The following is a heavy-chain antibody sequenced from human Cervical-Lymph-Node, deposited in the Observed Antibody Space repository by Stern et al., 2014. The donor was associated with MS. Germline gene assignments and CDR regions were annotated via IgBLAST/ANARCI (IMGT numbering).Heavy chain of an antibody. CDR1: GFTFSTYW. CDR3: ARSSGASGDAMDV. CDR2: INSGGSST. D-gene: IGHD2-15*01. V-gene: IGHV3-74*02. Sequence: EVQLVESGGGLLQPGGSLRLSCGASGFTFSTYWMHWVRQGPGKGLVWVSRINSGGSSTSYTDSVRCRFTISRDNAKNTVYLQMTSLRAEDTAVYYCARSSGASGDAMDVWGQGTTVTVSS. J-gene: IGHJ6*02.